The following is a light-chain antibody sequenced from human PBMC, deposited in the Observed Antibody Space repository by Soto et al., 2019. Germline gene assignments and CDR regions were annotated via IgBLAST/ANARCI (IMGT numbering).Light chain of an antibody. V-gene: IGLV2-14*01. Sequence: QSALSQPASVSGSPGQSITISCTATSSDVGGFNYVSWVQQHPGKAPKLMIYEVSNRPSGVSNRFSGSKSGNTASLTISGLQAEDEADYYCSSYTSISTYVFGTGTKVNRP. CDR2: EVS. J-gene: IGLJ1*01. CDR1: SSDVGGFNY. CDR3: SSYTSISTYV.